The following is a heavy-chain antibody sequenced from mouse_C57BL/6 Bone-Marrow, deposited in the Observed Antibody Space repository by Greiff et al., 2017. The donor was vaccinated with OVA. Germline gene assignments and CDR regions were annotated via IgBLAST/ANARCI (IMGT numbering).Heavy chain of an antibody. CDR2: ISSGGDYI. V-gene: IGHV5-9-1*02. J-gene: IGHJ1*03. CDR3: TRVYSNYPLWYFDV. D-gene: IGHD2-5*01. CDR1: GFTFSSYA. Sequence: VESGEGLVKPGGSLKLSCAASGFTFSSYAMSWVRQTPEKRLEWVAYISSGGDYIYYADTVKGRFTISRDNARNTLYLKMSSLKSEDTAMYYWTRVYSNYPLWYFDVWGTGTTVTVSS.